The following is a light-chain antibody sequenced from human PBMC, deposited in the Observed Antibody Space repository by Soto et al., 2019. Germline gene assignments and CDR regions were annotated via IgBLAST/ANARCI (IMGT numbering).Light chain of an antibody. Sequence: DILMTQSPSSLSPSVGDRVTITCQASQDISKYLNWYQQKPGKAPKLLIYHSSNLGTGVPSRFSGSGSGTHFTFTISSLQPEDIATYFCQQYDSCPRTFGQGTKLDLK. CDR1: QDISKY. CDR2: HSS. J-gene: IGKJ2*01. V-gene: IGKV1-33*01. CDR3: QQYDSCPRT.